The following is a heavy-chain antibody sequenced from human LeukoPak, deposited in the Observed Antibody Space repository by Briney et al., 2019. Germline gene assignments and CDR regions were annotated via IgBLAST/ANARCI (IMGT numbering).Heavy chain of an antibody. CDR1: GGSISSGDYY. J-gene: IGHJ5*02. CDR2: IYYSGST. V-gene: IGHV4-30-4*01. CDR3: ARDVRDSSGHYYWFDP. Sequence: SQTLSLTCTVSGGSISSGDYYWSWIRQPPGKGLEWIGYIYYSGSTYYNPSLKSRVTISVDTSKNQFSLKLSSVTAADTAVYYCARDVRDSSGHYYWFDPWGQGTLVTVSS. D-gene: IGHD3-22*01.